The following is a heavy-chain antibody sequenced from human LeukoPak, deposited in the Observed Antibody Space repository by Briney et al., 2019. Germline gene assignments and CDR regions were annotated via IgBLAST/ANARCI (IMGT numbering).Heavy chain of an antibody. D-gene: IGHD1-1*01. J-gene: IGHJ4*02. CDR3: ARILRTTRTPFDY. Sequence: SETLSLTCAVSGYSISSGYYWGWIRQPPGKGLEWIGSIYHSGSTYYNPSLKSRITISVDTSKNQFSLKLSSVTAADTAVYYCARILRTTRTPFDYCGQGTLVTVSS. CDR2: IYHSGST. CDR1: GYSISSGYY. V-gene: IGHV4-38-2*01.